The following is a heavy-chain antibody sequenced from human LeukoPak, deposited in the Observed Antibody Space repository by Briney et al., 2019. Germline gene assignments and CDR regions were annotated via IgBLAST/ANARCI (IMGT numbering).Heavy chain of an antibody. CDR1: GFTFSSYE. V-gene: IGHV3-48*03. Sequence: PGGSLRLSCAASGFTFSSYEMNWVRQAPGKGLEWVSYISSSGSTIYYADSVKGRFTISRDNAKNSLYLQMNSLRAEGTAVYYCASGPPYYYDSSGYFYFDYWGQGTLVTVSS. CDR2: ISSSGSTI. D-gene: IGHD3-22*01. CDR3: ASGPPYYYDSSGYFYFDY. J-gene: IGHJ4*02.